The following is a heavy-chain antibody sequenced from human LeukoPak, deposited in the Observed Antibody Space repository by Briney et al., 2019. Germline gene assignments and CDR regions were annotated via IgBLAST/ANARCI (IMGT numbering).Heavy chain of an antibody. Sequence: SETLSLTCTISGGSVSDYYWSWIRQSPGKGLEWIGYIYHTGSTSYSPSLKSRVTISVDTSKNQFSLRLRSVTAADTAVYYCVSSGSGSYLTVDYWGQGTLVTVSS. D-gene: IGHD3-10*01. CDR1: GGSVSDYY. V-gene: IGHV4-59*02. J-gene: IGHJ4*02. CDR3: VSSGSGSYLTVDY. CDR2: IYHTGST.